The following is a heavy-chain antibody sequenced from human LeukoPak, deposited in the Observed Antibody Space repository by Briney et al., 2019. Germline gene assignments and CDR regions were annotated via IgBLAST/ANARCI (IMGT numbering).Heavy chain of an antibody. CDR3: ARDPIAVAGDY. Sequence: SETLSLTCTVSGGSISSSSYYWGWIRQPPGKGLEWIGSIYYSGSTYYNPSLKSRVTISVDTSKNQFSLKLSSVAAADTAVYYCARDPIAVAGDYWGQGTLVTVSS. D-gene: IGHD6-19*01. CDR1: GGSISSSSYY. J-gene: IGHJ4*02. V-gene: IGHV4-39*07. CDR2: IYYSGST.